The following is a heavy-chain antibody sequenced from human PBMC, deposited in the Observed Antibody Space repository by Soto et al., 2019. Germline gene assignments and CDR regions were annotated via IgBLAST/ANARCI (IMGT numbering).Heavy chain of an antibody. CDR3: ARASRYCSGGSCYFLPGIDY. CDR2: IIPIFGTA. CDR1: GCTFSSYA. V-gene: IGHV1-69*12. J-gene: IGHJ4*02. D-gene: IGHD2-15*01. Sequence: QVQLVQSGAEVKKPGSSVKVSCKASGCTFSSYAISWVRQAPGQGLEWMGGIIPIFGTANYAQKFQGRVTITADESTSTAYMELSSLRSEDTAVYYCARASRYCSGGSCYFLPGIDYWGQGTLVTVSS.